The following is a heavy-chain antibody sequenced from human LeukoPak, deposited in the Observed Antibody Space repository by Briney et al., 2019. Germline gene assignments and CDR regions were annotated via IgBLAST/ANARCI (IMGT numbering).Heavy chain of an antibody. J-gene: IGHJ6*03. CDR3: ARERGPRLYSSGDPYYYYMDV. D-gene: IGHD6-25*01. CDR2: IYYSGST. V-gene: IGHV4-59*01. CDR1: GGSISSYY. Sequence: SETLSLTCTVSGGSISSYYWSWIRQPPGKGLEWIGYIYYSGSTNYNPSLKSRVTISVDTSKNQFSLKLSPVTAADTAVYYCARERGPRLYSSGDPYYYYMDVWGKGTTVTVSS.